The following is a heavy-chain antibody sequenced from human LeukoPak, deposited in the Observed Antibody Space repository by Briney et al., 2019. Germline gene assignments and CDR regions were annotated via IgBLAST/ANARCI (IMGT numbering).Heavy chain of an antibody. J-gene: IGHJ6*02. CDR2: ISYDGSNK. V-gene: IGHV3-30*18. Sequence: SGGSLRLSCAASGFTFSSYGMHWVRQAPGKGLEWVAVISYDGSNKYYADSVKGRFTISRDNSKNTLYLQMNSLRAEDTAVYYCAKEPHPSENYYYGMDVWGQGTTVTVSS. CDR1: GFTFSSYG. CDR3: AKEPHPSENYYYGMDV.